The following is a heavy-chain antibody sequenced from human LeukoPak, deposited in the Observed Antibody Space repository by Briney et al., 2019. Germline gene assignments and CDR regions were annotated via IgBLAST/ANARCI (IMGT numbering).Heavy chain of an antibody. CDR2: IYHSGST. D-gene: IGHD3-10*01. CDR3: AKRGVEMSAVRPDNWLDP. CDR1: GGSISSSNW. J-gene: IGHJ5*02. Sequence: SETLSLTCAVSGGSISSSNWWSWVRQPPGKGLEWIGEIYHSGSTNYNPSLQSRVTISIDTSKNQFSLRLTSVTAADTAVYYCAKRGVEMSAVRPDNWLDPWGQGTLVTVSS. V-gene: IGHV4-4*02.